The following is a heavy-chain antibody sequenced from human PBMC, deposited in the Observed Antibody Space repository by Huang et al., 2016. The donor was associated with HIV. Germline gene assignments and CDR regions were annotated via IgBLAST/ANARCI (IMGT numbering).Heavy chain of an antibody. CDR2: IRQDGSEK. CDR3: ATKASAMDV. D-gene: IGHD2-8*01. V-gene: IGHV3-7*01. CDR1: TVTFSAYW. J-gene: IGHJ6*02. Sequence: LLVESGGGLVRPGGSLRLSCAGSTVTFSAYWMSWVRQAPGQGLEWVASIRQDGSEKHDVDFVEGRFNISRDNAKKLLFLEMRSLGVDDTAVYFCATKASAMDVWGQGTTVTVSS.